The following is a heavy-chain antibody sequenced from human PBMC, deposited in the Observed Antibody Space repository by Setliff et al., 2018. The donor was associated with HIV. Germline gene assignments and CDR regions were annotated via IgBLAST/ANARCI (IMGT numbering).Heavy chain of an antibody. Sequence: GGSLRLSCAASGFAFSSHQMSWVRQAPGKGLEWVAVISYDGSYKYYADSVKGRFTISRDKSKNTVFLQMNSLRVEDTAVYYCANSPARPPFDCWGQGALVTVSS. D-gene: IGHD6-6*01. V-gene: IGHV3-30*04. CDR1: GFAFSSHQ. J-gene: IGHJ4*02. CDR3: ANSPARPPFDC. CDR2: ISYDGSYK.